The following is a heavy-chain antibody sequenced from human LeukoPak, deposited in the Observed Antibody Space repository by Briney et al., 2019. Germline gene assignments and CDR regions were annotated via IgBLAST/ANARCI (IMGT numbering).Heavy chain of an antibody. J-gene: IGHJ4*02. V-gene: IGHV3-23*01. Sequence: GGSLRLSCAASGFTFNNYAMNWVRQAPGKGLEWVSSISEGGENTHYADSVKGRFTISRYNSQSTLFLQMTSLRAEDTAVYYCAKQWVDCWGQGTLVTVSS. CDR1: GFTFNNYA. CDR2: ISEGGENT. CDR3: AKQWVDC. D-gene: IGHD1-26*01.